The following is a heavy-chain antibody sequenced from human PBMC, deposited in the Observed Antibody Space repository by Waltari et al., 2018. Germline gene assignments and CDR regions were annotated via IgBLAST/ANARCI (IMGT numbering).Heavy chain of an antibody. CDR3: ARDGNIAARPWWFDP. Sequence: QVQLVQSGAEVKQPGASVKVSCKASGYTFTSYYMHGVRQAPGQGLEWMGIINPSGGSTSYAQKFQGRVTMTRDTSTSTVYMELSSLRSEDTAVYYCARDGNIAARPWWFDPWGQGTLVTVSS. CDR2: INPSGGST. J-gene: IGHJ5*02. V-gene: IGHV1-46*01. CDR1: GYTFTSYY. D-gene: IGHD6-6*01.